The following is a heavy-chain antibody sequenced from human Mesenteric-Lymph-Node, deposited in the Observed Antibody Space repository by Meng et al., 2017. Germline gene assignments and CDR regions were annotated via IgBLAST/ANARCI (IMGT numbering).Heavy chain of an antibody. V-gene: IGHV4-61*01. CDR2: IYYSGST. J-gene: IGHJ4*02. Sequence: SETLSLTCTVSGYSISSGYYWGWIRQPPGKGLEWIGYIYYSGSTNYNPSLKSRVTISVDTSKNQFSLKLSSVTAADTAVYYCARRVSNYYYDSSGYYDYWGQGTLVTVSS. CDR1: GYSISSGYY. D-gene: IGHD3-22*01. CDR3: ARRVSNYYYDSSGYYDY.